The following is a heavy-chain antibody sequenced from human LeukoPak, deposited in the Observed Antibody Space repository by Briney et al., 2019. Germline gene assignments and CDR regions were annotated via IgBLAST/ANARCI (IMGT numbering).Heavy chain of an antibody. CDR2: IIPIFGTA. CDR3: ARNYYGSGSYYKGHFDY. D-gene: IGHD3-10*01. J-gene: IGHJ4*02. V-gene: IGHV1-69*13. Sequence: SVKVSCKASGGTFSSYAISWVRQAPGQGLEWMGGIIPIFGTANYAQKFQGRVTITADESTSTAYMELSSLRSEDTAVYYCARNYYGSGSYYKGHFDYWGQGTLVTVSS. CDR1: GGTFSSYA.